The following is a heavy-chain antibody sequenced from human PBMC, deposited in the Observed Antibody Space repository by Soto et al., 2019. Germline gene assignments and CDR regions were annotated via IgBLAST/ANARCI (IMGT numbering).Heavy chain of an antibody. CDR1: RFTFSSYS. D-gene: IGHD2-15*01. CDR3: AKVSSCTWEYSHYGMHV. J-gene: IGHJ6*02. CDR2: ISGSGGST. Sequence: GGSLKLSCAASRFTFSSYSISWVRQSPGKGLEWVSAISGSGGSTYYADSVKGRFTISRDNSKNTLYLQMNSLRAEDTAVYYSAKVSSCTWEYSHYGMHVPGQGTTVTV. V-gene: IGHV3-23*01.